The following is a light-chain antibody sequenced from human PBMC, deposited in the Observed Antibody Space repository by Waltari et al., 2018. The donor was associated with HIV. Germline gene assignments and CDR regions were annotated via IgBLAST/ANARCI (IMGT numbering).Light chain of an antibody. CDR2: DKR. V-gene: IGLV3-21*01. CDR1: HIAKAD. Sequence: YFLTQPPSVSVAPAAPATITCGGDHIAKADVHWYRQRPGQAPVLVIRDKRVRPSGISDRISGFKSGSTATLTINAAAAGDAADYYCQVWDTTTTYFFFGSGTEVVVL. CDR3: QVWDTTTTYFF. J-gene: IGLJ1*01.